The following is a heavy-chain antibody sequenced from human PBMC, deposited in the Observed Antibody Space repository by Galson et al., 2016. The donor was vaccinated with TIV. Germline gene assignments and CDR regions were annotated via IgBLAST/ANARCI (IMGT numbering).Heavy chain of an antibody. J-gene: IGHJ4*02. V-gene: IGHV3-33*07. D-gene: IGHD3-9*01. Sequence: YWVRQAPGKGLEWVAVIWYDGTNKFYADSVKGRFTVSRDNSKNTLSLQMNSLRAEDTAVYYCARNFPIDDPLAAYYFDYWGQGILVTVSS. CDR2: IWYDGTNK. CDR3: ARNFPIDDPLAAYYFDY.